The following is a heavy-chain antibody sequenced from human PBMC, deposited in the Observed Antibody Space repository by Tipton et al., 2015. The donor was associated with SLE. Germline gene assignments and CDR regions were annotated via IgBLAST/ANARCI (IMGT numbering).Heavy chain of an antibody. J-gene: IGHJ4*02. CDR3: ARAGAGTSAFDY. D-gene: IGHD1-7*01. V-gene: IGHV4-59*01. CDR2: IYYSGST. Sequence: TLSLTCTVSGGSISSNNWSWIRQTPGKGLEWIGYIYYSGSTNYNPSLKSRVTISVDTSKDQFSLKLSSVTAADTAVYYCARAGAGTSAFDYWGQGTLVTVSS. CDR1: GGSISSNN.